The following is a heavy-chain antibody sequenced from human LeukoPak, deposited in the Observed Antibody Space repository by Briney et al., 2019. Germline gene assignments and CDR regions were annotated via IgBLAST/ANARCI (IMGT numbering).Heavy chain of an antibody. Sequence: GGSLRLSCAASGFIFSDYAMTWVRQAPGRGLEFVSAINPVGDATYYTDSARGRFTISRDTSTNTVFLQMNSLGLDDTAVYYCAKEWLQHTKRTDHWGQGTLVTVSS. CDR2: INPVGDAT. D-gene: IGHD5-24*01. CDR3: AKEWLQHTKRTDH. J-gene: IGHJ4*02. CDR1: GFIFSDYA. V-gene: IGHV3-23*01.